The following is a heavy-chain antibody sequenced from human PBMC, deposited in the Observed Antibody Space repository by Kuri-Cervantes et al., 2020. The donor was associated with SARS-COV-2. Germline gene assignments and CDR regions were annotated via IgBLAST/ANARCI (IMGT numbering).Heavy chain of an antibody. D-gene: IGHD1-7*01. CDR3: ARVWGNWNYGYWFDP. CDR1: GGTFSSYT. CDR2: IIPILGIA. V-gene: IGHV1-69*02. Sequence: SVKVSCKASGGTFSSYTISWVRQAPGQGLEWMGRIIPILGIANYAQKFQGRVTITADKSTSTAYMELSSLRSEDTAVYYCARVWGNWNYGYWFDPWGQGTLVTVSS. J-gene: IGHJ5*02.